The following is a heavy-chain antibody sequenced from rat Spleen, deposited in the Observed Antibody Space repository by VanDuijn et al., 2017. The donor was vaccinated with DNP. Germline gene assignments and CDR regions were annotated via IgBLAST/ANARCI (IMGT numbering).Heavy chain of an antibody. CDR1: GFSLTSYT. CDR2: MSSGGST. CDR3: ARPYYYDGSYYYGWFPY. V-gene: IGHV2-6*01. D-gene: IGHD1-12*02. Sequence: QVQLKESGPGLVQPSQTLSLTCTVSGFSLTSYTVSWVRQPPGKGLEWIASMSSGGSTYYNSGLKSRLRISRDTSKSQVFLKRNSLQTEDTAMYFCARPYYYDGSYYYGWFPYWGQGTLVTVSS. J-gene: IGHJ3*01.